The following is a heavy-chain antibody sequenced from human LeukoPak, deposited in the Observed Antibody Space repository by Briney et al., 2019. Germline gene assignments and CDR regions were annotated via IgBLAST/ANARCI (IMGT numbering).Heavy chain of an antibody. D-gene: IGHD5-12*01. CDR3: ARELKSGYSGTYYYYYMDV. J-gene: IGHJ6*03. CDR2: IKQDGSEK. V-gene: IGHV3-7*01. Sequence: SGGSLRLSCAASGFTFSSYWMSWVRQAPGKGLEWVAIIKQDGSEKYYVDSVKGRFTISRDNAKNSLYLQMNSLRAEDTAVYYCARELKSGYSGTYYYYYMDVWGKGTTVTVSS. CDR1: GFTFSSYW.